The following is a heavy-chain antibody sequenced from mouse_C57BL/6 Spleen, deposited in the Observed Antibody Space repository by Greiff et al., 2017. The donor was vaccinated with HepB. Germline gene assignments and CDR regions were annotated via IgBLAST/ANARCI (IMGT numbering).Heavy chain of an antibody. J-gene: IGHJ4*01. Sequence: QVQLQQPGAELVKPGASVKLSCKASGYTFTSYWMQWVKQRPGQGLEWIGEIDPSDSYTNYNQKFKGKATLTVDTSSSSAYMQLSSLTSEDSAVYYCARGVYDGNYGADYWGQGTSVTGSS. CDR3: ARGVYDGNYGADY. V-gene: IGHV1-50*01. CDR1: GYTFTSYW. CDR2: IDPSDSYT. D-gene: IGHD2-1*01.